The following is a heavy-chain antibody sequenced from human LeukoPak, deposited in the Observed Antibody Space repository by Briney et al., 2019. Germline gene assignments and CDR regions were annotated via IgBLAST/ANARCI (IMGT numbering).Heavy chain of an antibody. V-gene: IGHV1-8*01. CDR3: ARGGYDYVWGSYRYPWVWFDP. CDR1: GYTFTSYY. D-gene: IGHD3-16*02. CDR2: MNPNSGNT. Sequence: VASVKVSCKASGYTFTSYYINWVRQATGQGLEWMGWMNPNSGNTGYAQKFQGRVTMTRNTSISPAYMEMGRLMTEDTAGYYCARGGYDYVWGSYRYPWVWFDPWGQGTLVTVSS. J-gene: IGHJ5*02.